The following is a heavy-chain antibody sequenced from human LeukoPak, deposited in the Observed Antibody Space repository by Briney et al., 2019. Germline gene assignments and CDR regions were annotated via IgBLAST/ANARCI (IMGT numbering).Heavy chain of an antibody. V-gene: IGHV1-69*13. CDR1: GGTFSSYA. Sequence: GASVKVSCKASGGTFSSYAISWVRQAPGQGLEWMGGIIPIFGTANYAQKFQGRVTITADESTSTAYMELSSLRSEDTAVYYCARVVYYGSGSYPDYWGQGTLVTVSS. CDR2: IIPIFGTA. J-gene: IGHJ4*02. CDR3: ARVVYYGSGSYPDY. D-gene: IGHD3-10*01.